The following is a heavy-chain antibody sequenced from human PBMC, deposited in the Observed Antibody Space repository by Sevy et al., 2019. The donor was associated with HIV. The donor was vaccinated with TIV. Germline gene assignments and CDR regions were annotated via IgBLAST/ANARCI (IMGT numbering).Heavy chain of an antibody. J-gene: IGHJ4*02. V-gene: IGHV3-33*01. Sequence: GGSLRLSCAASGFTFSTYDMHWVRQAPGKGLWWVSFIWYDVTNKYYADSVKGRFTISSENSKNTLSLQMNSLRAEDTAVYYCARYRVGYNYDYWGQGTLVTVSS. CDR2: IWYDVTNK. CDR1: GFTFSTYD. CDR3: ARYRVGYNYDY. D-gene: IGHD5-12*01.